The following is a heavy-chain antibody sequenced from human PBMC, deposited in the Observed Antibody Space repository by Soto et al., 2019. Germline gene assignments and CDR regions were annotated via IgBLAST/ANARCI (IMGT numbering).Heavy chain of an antibody. CDR3: ARELYGGGTQWYFDL. V-gene: IGHV3-11*06. CDR2: ISSSSTYT. CDR1: GFSFSDYY. J-gene: IGHJ2*01. Sequence: QVQLVESGGGLVKPGGSLRLSCAASGFSFSDYYMIWIRQAPGKGLEWVSYISSSSTYTNYADSVKGRFTISRDNAENSLYLQMNSLRAEDTAVYDGARELYGGGTQWYFDLWGRGTLVTVSS. D-gene: IGHD3-3*01.